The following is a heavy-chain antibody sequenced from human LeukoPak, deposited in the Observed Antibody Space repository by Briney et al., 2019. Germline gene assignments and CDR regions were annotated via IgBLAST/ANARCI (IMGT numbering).Heavy chain of an antibody. CDR1: GFTFSSYT. J-gene: IGHJ4*02. CDR3: ARDMTTTVVTPPFDY. Sequence: GGSLRLSCAASGFTFSSYTMNWVRQAPGKGLEWVSSISTSSYINYAGSVKGRFTISRDNAKNSLYLQMNSLRADDTALYFCARDMTTTVVTPPFDYWGPGTLVTVSS. CDR2: ISTSSYI. V-gene: IGHV3-21*01. D-gene: IGHD4-23*01.